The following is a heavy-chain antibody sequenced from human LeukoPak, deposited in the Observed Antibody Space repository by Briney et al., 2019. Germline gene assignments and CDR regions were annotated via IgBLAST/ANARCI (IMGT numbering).Heavy chain of an antibody. D-gene: IGHD3-10*01. Sequence: GRSLRLSCAASGFTFDDYAMHWVRQAPGKGLEWVSGISWSSGSIGYADSVKGRFTISRDNAKNSLYLQMNSLRAEDTALYYCAKDSGYGSGSYYNPIDYWGQGTLVTVSS. CDR1: GFTFDDYA. V-gene: IGHV3-9*01. J-gene: IGHJ4*02. CDR2: ISWSSGSI. CDR3: AKDSGYGSGSYYNPIDY.